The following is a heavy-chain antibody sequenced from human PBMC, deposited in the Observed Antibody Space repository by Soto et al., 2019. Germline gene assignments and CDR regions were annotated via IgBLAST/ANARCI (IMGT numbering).Heavy chain of an antibody. V-gene: IGHV3-23*01. CDR1: GFTFSSYA. D-gene: IGHD6-13*01. CDR2: ISGSGGNT. J-gene: IGHJ4*02. CDR3: AKGGWVDIAAAGALFDY. Sequence: EVQLLESGGGLVQPGGSLRLSCAASGFTFSSYAMSWVRQAPGKGLEWVSAISGSGGNTYYADSVKGRFTISRDNSKNTLSVQVNSLSAEDTAGYYCAKGGWVDIAAAGALFDYWGQGALVTVSS.